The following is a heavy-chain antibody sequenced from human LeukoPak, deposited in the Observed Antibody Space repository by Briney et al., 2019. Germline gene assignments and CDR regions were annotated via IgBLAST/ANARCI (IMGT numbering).Heavy chain of an antibody. CDR3: ARVVAGTKDFQY. CDR1: GGPISSPNHF. V-gene: IGHV4-39*01. J-gene: IGHJ1*01. CDR2: GYYGGTT. D-gene: IGHD6-19*01. Sequence: SETLSLTCTVSGGPISSPNHFWGWVRQPPGKGLEWIGSGYYGGTTYSNPSLKSRVTMSADTSKNQFSLTLRSVTAADTAVYYCARVVAGTKDFQYWGQGTLVTVSS.